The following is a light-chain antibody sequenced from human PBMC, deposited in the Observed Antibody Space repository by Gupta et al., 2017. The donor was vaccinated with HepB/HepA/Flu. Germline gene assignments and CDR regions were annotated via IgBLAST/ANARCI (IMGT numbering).Light chain of an antibody. J-gene: IGKJ3*01. CDR3: QQLNSYPLT. V-gene: IGKV1-9*01. CDR2: PAS. CDR1: HGINSY. Sequence: DMQLTQSPSFLFASVGDRVTITCLASHGINSYLGWYQQKPGKAPKVLIYPASTLQSGVPSRFSGSGSGTEFTLTISSLQPEDVATYYCQQLNSYPLTFGHGTKVEVK.